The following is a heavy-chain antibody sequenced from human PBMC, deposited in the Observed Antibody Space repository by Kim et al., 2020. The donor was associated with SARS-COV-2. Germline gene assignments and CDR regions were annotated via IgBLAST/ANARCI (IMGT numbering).Heavy chain of an antibody. Sequence: GGSLRLSCAASGFTFSSYGMHWVRQAPGKGLEWVAVIWYDGSNKYYADSVKGRFTISRDNSKNTLYLQMNSLRAEDTAVYYCARVSCSSTSCYFPYYYGMDVWGQGTTVTVSS. D-gene: IGHD2-2*01. CDR2: IWYDGSNK. V-gene: IGHV3-33*01. J-gene: IGHJ6*02. CDR1: GFTFSSYG. CDR3: ARVSCSSTSCYFPYYYGMDV.